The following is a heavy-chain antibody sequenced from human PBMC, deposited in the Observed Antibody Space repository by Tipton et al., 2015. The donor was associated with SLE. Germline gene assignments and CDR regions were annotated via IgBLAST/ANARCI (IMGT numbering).Heavy chain of an antibody. J-gene: IGHJ3*02. CDR3: AKDPGRYGAFDI. D-gene: IGHD1-1*01. CDR1: GFTFSSYA. V-gene: IGHV3-23*01. Sequence: GSLRLSCAASGFTFSSYAMGWVRQAPGKGLEWVSAISGSGGSTYYADSVKGRFTISRDNSKNTLYLQMNSLRAEDTAVYYCAKDPGRYGAFDIWGQGTMVTVSS. CDR2: ISGSGGST.